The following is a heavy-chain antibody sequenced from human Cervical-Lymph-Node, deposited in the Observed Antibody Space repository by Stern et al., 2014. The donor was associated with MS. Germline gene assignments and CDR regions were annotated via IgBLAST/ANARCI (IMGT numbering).Heavy chain of an antibody. V-gene: IGHV3-9*01. CDR1: GFRFADYA. Sequence: VQLVESGGDLVQPGRSLRLSCAASGFRFADYALYWVRQAPGKGLEWVSGISWSSGKIGYADSVKGRFTISRDNVKNSLFLQMNSLRSEDTASYYCARAIGFCSGGNCEPYYYYGIDVWGQGTRVTVSS. CDR2: ISWSSGKI. J-gene: IGHJ6*02. D-gene: IGHD2-15*01. CDR3: ARAIGFCSGGNCEPYYYYGIDV.